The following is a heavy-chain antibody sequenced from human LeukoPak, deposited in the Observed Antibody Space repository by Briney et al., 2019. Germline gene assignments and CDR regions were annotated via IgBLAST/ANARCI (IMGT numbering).Heavy chain of an antibody. J-gene: IGHJ4*02. Sequence: GGSLRLSCAASGFTFSSYSMNWVRQAPGKGLEWVANIKQDGSEKYYVDSVKGRFTISRDNAKNSLYLQMNSLRAEDTAVYHCARDHSLYYDILTGYAFDYWGQGTLVTVSS. V-gene: IGHV3-7*03. D-gene: IGHD3-9*01. CDR1: GFTFSSYS. CDR3: ARDHSLYYDILTGYAFDY. CDR2: IKQDGSEK.